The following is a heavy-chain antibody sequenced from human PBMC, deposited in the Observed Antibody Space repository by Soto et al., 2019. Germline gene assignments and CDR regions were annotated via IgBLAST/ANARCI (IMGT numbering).Heavy chain of an antibody. Sequence: HPGGSLRLSCAASGFSFNDHAIHWVRQAPGRGLEWVALISYDGSNKYFADSVKGRFTISRDNSKNTLSPQMNSLRAEDTAVYYCAKEASGYDLGHFQHWGQGTLVTVSS. D-gene: IGHD5-12*01. V-gene: IGHV3-30-3*01. J-gene: IGHJ1*01. CDR3: AKEASGYDLGHFQH. CDR1: GFSFNDHA. CDR2: ISYDGSNK.